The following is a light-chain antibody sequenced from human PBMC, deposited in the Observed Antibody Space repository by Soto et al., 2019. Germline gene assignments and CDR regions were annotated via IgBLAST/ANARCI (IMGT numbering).Light chain of an antibody. Sequence: DIQMTQSPSFLSASVGDRVTITSRASQSISTHLNWYQQKPGKAPKLLIYGSSSLQSGVPSRFSGSGSGTDFTLTISSLQPEDFATYHCQQSYSPFWTFGQGTKVDIK. CDR2: GSS. CDR3: QQSYSPFWT. J-gene: IGKJ1*01. V-gene: IGKV1-39*01. CDR1: QSISTH.